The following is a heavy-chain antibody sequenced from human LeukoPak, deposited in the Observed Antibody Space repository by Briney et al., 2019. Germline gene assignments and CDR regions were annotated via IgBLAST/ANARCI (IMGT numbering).Heavy chain of an antibody. CDR1: GGSISSGSYY. Sequence: PSETLSLTCTVSGGSISSGSYYWSWIRQPAGKGLEWIGRIYTSGSTNYNPSLKSRVTMSVDTSKNQFSLKLSSVTAADTAVYYCARVLQSGTFDYWGQGTLVTVSS. D-gene: IGHD1-1*01. CDR2: IYTSGST. V-gene: IGHV4-61*02. CDR3: ARVLQSGTFDY. J-gene: IGHJ4*02.